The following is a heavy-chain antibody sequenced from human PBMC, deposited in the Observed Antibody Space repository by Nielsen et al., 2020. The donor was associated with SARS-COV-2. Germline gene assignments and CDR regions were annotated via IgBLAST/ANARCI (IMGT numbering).Heavy chain of an antibody. J-gene: IGHJ6*02. V-gene: IGHV4-61*01. CDR2: ISYSGST. CDR1: GGSISSGSYY. CDR3: ARDRSYYDFWSGNYYYYYGMDV. D-gene: IGHD3-3*01. Sequence: SETLSLTCTVSGGSISSGSYYWSWIRQPPGKGLEWIGYISYSGSTNYNPSLKSRVTISVDTSKNQFSLKLSSVTAADTAVYYCARDRSYYDFWSGNYYYYYGMDVWGQGTTVTVSS.